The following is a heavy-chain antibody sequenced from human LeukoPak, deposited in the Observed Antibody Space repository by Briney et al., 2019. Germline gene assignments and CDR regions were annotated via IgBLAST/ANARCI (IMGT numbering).Heavy chain of an antibody. CDR2: ISAYNGNT. CDR1: GYTFTSYG. J-gene: IGHJ6*03. CDR3: ARDHGYSSRFYYYYYMDV. D-gene: IGHD6-13*01. Sequence: GASVKVSCKASGYTFTSYGISWVRQAPGQGLEWMGWISAYNGNTNYAQKLQGRVTMTTDTSTSTAYMELRSLRSDDTAVYYCARDHGYSSRFYYYYYMDVWGKGTTVTVSS. V-gene: IGHV1-18*01.